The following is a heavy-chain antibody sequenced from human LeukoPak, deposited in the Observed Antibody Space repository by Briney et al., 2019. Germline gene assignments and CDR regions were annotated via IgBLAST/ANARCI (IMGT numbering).Heavy chain of an antibody. D-gene: IGHD2-2*01. CDR2: ISGSGGST. CDR1: GFTFSSYA. CDR3: AKRVYCSSTSCLPRFDY. Sequence: GSLRLSCAASGFTFSSYAMSWVRQAPGKGLEWVSAISGSGGSTYYADSVKGRFTISRDNSKNTLYLQMNSLRAEDTAVYYCAKRVYCSSTSCLPRFDYWGQGTLVTVSS. J-gene: IGHJ4*02. V-gene: IGHV3-23*01.